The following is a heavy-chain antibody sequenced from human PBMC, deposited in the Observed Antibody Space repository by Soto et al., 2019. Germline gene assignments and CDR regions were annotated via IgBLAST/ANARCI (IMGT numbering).Heavy chain of an antibody. D-gene: IGHD3-16*01. J-gene: IGHJ6*02. CDR3: ARDLGLNYYYYGMDV. CDR2: ISSSSSTI. Sequence: GGSLRLSCAASGFTFSSYSMNWVRQAPGKGLEWVSYISSSSSTIYYADSVKGRFTISRDNAKNSLYLQMNSLRDEDTAVYYCARDLGLNYYYYGMDVWGQGTTVTVSS. V-gene: IGHV3-48*02. CDR1: GFTFSSYS.